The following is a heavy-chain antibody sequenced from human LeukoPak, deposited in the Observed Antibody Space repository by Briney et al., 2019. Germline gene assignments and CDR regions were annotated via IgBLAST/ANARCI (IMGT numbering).Heavy chain of an antibody. D-gene: IGHD4-17*01. J-gene: IGHJ5*02. CDR3: ARACFVGTTVTTCWFDP. CDR2: INPSGGST. Sequence: GASVKVSCKASGYTFTSYAMNWVRQAPGQGLEWMGIINPSGGSTSYAQKFQGRVTMTRDMSTSTVYMELSSLRSEDTAVYYCARACFVGTTVTTCWFDPWGQGTLVTVSS. CDR1: GYTFTSYA. V-gene: IGHV1-46*01.